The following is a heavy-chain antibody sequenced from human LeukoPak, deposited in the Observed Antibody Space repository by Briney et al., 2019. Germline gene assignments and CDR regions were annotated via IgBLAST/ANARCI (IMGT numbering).Heavy chain of an antibody. J-gene: IGHJ4*02. CDR1: GGSISSSSYY. CDR2: IYYSGST. Sequence: PSETLSLTCTVSGGSISSSSYYWGWIRQPPGKGLEWIGSIYYSGSTYYNPSLKSRVTISVDTSKNQFSLKLSSVTAADTAVYYCAREGYYDSSGYYAPFDYWGQGTLVTVSS. V-gene: IGHV4-39*07. CDR3: AREGYYDSSGYYAPFDY. D-gene: IGHD3-22*01.